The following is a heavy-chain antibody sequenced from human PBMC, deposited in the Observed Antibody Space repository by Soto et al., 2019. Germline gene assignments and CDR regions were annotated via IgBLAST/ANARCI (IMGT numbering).Heavy chain of an antibody. Sequence: QVQLLESGGGVFQPGRSLKLSCTTSGFTFSLYGMHWVSQAPGKGLEWLAVISLDGQNRYYADSVKGRFTISRDNSKSTLFLQMSNLRAEDTAVYFCAKGAQAAAVLDHWGQGALVTVAS. CDR2: ISLDGQNR. J-gene: IGHJ4*02. CDR1: GFTFSLYG. CDR3: AKGAQAAAVLDH. D-gene: IGHD6-25*01. V-gene: IGHV3-30*18.